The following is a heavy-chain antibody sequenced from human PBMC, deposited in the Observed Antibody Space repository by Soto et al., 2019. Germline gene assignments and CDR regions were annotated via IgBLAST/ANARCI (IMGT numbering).Heavy chain of an antibody. CDR3: ARDLRFLEWFPWFDP. J-gene: IGHJ5*02. CDR1: GGSISSSNW. D-gene: IGHD3-3*01. V-gene: IGHV4-4*02. Sequence: SETLSLTCAVSGGSISSSNWWSWVRQPPGKGLEWIGEIYHSGSTNYNPSLKSRVTISVDKSKNQFSLKLSSVTAADTAVYYCARDLRFLEWFPWFDPWGQGTLVTVSS. CDR2: IYHSGST.